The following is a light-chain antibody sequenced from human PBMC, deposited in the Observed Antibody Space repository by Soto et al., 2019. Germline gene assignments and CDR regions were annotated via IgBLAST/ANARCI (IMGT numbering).Light chain of an antibody. J-gene: IGLJ1*01. CDR3: SSYTGSTPLYV. CDR1: GSDIGYYTY. V-gene: IGLV2-14*01. CDR2: DVI. Sequence: QSALTQPASVSGSPGQSITLSCTGTGSDIGYYTYVSWYQQHPGKAPKLIIYDVIFRPSGVSQRFSGSKSGNTASLTIYGLQAEDEADYYCSSYTGSTPLYVFGPGTKLTVL.